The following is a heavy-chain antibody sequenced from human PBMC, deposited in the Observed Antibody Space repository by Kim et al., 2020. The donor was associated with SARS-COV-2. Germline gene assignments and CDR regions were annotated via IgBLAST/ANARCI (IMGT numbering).Heavy chain of an antibody. CDR2: INPSGGST. CDR3: ARDRWDSVAGTYFDY. V-gene: IGHV1-46*01. D-gene: IGHD6-19*01. J-gene: IGHJ4*02. Sequence: ASVKVSCKASGYTFTSYYMHWVRQAPGQGLEWMGIINPSGGSTSYAQKFQGRVTMTRDTSTSTVYMELSSLRSEDTAVYYCARDRWDSVAGTYFDYWGQGTLVTVSS. CDR1: GYTFTSYY.